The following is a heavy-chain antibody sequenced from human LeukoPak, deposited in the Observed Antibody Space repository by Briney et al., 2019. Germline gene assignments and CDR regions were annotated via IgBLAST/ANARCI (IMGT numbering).Heavy chain of an antibody. CDR3: ARHNAMVRGVTTLGY. D-gene: IGHD3-10*01. CDR1: GGSISSSRYY. J-gene: IGHJ4*02. CDR2: IYYSGST. Sequence: SETLSLTCTVSGGSISSSRYYWGWIRQPPGKGLEWIGSIYYSGSTYYNPSLKSRVTISVDTSKNQFSLKLSSVTAADTAVYYCARHNAMVRGVTTLGYWGQGTLVTVSS. V-gene: IGHV4-39*01.